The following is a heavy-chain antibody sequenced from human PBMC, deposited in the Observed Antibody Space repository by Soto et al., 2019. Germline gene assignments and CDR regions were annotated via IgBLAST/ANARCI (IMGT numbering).Heavy chain of an antibody. CDR3: ARDGWFGVRDAFDI. Sequence: GGSLRLSCAASGFTFSSYEMNWVRQAPGKGLEWVSYISSSGSTIYYADSVKGRFTISRDNAKNSLYLQMNSLRAEDTAVYYCARDGWFGVRDAFDIWGQGTMVTVSS. D-gene: IGHD3-10*01. CDR2: ISSSGSTI. V-gene: IGHV3-48*03. J-gene: IGHJ3*02. CDR1: GFTFSSYE.